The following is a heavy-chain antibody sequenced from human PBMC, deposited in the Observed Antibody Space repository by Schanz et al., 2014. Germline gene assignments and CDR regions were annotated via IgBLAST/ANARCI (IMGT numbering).Heavy chain of an antibody. D-gene: IGHD4-17*01. V-gene: IGHV3-48*01. CDR3: ARKMKLGVYGGKGHDSLDI. Sequence: EVQLVESGGGLVKPGGSLRLSCAASGFSFSRYSMNWVRQAPGKGLEWISYISSSSSTIYHADSVKGRFTISRDNAKNSLYLQMNTLRAEDTAVYYCARKMKLGVYGGKGHDSLDIWGQGTMVTVSS. J-gene: IGHJ3*02. CDR2: ISSSSSTI. CDR1: GFSFSRYS.